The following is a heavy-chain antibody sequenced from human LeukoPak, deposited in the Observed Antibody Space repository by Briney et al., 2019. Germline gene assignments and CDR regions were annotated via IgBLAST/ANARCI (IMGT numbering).Heavy chain of an antibody. J-gene: IGHJ4*02. D-gene: IGHD5-12*01. CDR1: GYTFTSYY. Sequence: ASVKVSCKASGYTFTSYYMHWVRQAPGQGLEWMGIINPSGGSTSYAQKFQGRVTMTRDTSTSTVYMEVRSLRSDDTAVYYCARDLYSGYDFPWYFDYWGQGTLVTVSS. CDR3: ARDLYSGYDFPWYFDY. CDR2: INPSGGST. V-gene: IGHV1-46*01.